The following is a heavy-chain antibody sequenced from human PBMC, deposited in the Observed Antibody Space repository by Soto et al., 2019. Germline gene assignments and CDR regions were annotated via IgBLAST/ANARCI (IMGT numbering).Heavy chain of an antibody. D-gene: IGHD6-6*01. Sequence: PGGSLRLSCAASGFTFRSYTMDWVRQAPGKGLEWVSSISSSSSDIYYADSVKGRFTVSRDNAKNSQYLQMNSLRAEDTAVYYCASLVAAPSSFSSYYYGMDVWGQGTTVTVSS. CDR3: ASLVAAPSSFSSYYYGMDV. CDR2: ISSSSSDI. CDR1: GFTFRSYT. V-gene: IGHV3-21*01. J-gene: IGHJ6*02.